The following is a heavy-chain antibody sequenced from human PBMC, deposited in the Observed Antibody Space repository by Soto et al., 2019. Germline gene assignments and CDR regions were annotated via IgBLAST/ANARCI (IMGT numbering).Heavy chain of an antibody. CDR1: GGTFSSYT. J-gene: IGHJ2*01. Sequence: QVQLVQSGAEVKKPGSSVKVSCKASGGTFSSYTISWVRQAPGQGLEWMGRIIPILGIANYAQKFQGRVTITEDKSTSTAYMELSSLRSEDTAVYYCARDRIVVVVAATDWYFDLWGRGTLVTVSS. CDR2: IIPILGIA. CDR3: ARDRIVVVVAATDWYFDL. D-gene: IGHD2-15*01. V-gene: IGHV1-69*08.